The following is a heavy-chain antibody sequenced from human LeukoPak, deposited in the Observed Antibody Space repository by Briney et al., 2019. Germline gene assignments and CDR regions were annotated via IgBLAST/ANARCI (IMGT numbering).Heavy chain of an antibody. Sequence: ASVKVSCKASGGTFSSYAISWVRQAPGQGLEWMGRIIPILGIANYAQKFQGRVTITAGKSTSTAYMELSSLRSEDTAVYYCARGAFIVGDYDSSGYYHPFDYWGQGTLVTVSS. CDR2: IIPILGIA. CDR1: GGTFSSYA. CDR3: ARGAFIVGDYDSSGYYHPFDY. D-gene: IGHD3-22*01. V-gene: IGHV1-69*04. J-gene: IGHJ4*02.